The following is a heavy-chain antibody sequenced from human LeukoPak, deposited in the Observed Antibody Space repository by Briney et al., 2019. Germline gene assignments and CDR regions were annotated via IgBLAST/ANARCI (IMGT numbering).Heavy chain of an antibody. CDR2: ISAYNGNT. D-gene: IGHD6-19*01. V-gene: IGHV1-18*01. J-gene: IGHJ4*02. CDR1: GYTFTSYG. CDR3: ARGYSSGWYYRGGFDY. Sequence: ASVKVSCKASGYTFTSYGISWVRQAPGQGLEWMGWISAYNGNTNYAQKLQGRVTMTTDTSTSTAYMELRSLRSDDTAVYYCARGYSSGWYYRGGFDYWGQGTLVTVSS.